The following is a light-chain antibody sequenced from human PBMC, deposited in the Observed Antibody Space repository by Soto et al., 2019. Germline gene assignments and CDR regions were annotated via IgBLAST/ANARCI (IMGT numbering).Light chain of an antibody. CDR2: KAS. V-gene: IGKV1-5*03. CDR1: QSISSW. CDR3: KQYNSYRT. J-gene: IGKJ1*01. Sequence: DIQMTQSPSTLSASVGDRVTITCRASQSISSWLAWYQQKPGKAPKLLIYKASSLESGVPSRFSGSGSGTKFTLTISSLQPDDFATYYCKQYNSYRTFGQGTKGDIK.